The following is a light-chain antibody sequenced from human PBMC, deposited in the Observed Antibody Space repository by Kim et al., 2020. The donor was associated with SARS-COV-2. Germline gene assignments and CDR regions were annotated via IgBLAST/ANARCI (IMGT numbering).Light chain of an antibody. CDR1: SSDIGSFNL. CDR2: EGS. Sequence: QSALTQPASVSGSPGQSITISCTGTSSDIGSFNLVSWYQQHPGKAPKLIIYEGSKRPSGVSNRFSGSKSGNTASLTISGLQAEDETDYYCCSYEGSSTLVFGGGTQLTVL. J-gene: IGLJ2*01. CDR3: CSYEGSSTLV. V-gene: IGLV2-23*01.